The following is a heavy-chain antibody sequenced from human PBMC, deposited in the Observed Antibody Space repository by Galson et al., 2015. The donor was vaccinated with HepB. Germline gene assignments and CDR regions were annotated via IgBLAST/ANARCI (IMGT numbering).Heavy chain of an antibody. Sequence: SLRLSCAASGFTFSSYGMHWVRQAPGKGLEWVAVISYDGSNKYYADSVKGRFTISRDNSKNTLYLQMNSLRAEDTAVYYCAKDQLVAVAGRDYFDYWGQGTLVTVSS. J-gene: IGHJ4*02. CDR3: AKDQLVAVAGRDYFDY. V-gene: IGHV3-30*18. D-gene: IGHD6-19*01. CDR2: ISYDGSNK. CDR1: GFTFSSYG.